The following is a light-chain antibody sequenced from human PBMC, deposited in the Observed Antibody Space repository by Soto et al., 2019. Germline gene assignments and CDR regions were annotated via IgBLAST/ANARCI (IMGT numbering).Light chain of an antibody. Sequence: DIQMTQSPSSRSASIGDRVTITCRASQSISSYLNWYHQRPGKAPKLLIYAASSLQRGVPSRFSGSGSGTDFTLTISSLQHEDFATYYCQQSYSTSITFGQGTRLEIK. J-gene: IGKJ5*01. CDR2: AAS. CDR1: QSISSY. CDR3: QQSYSTSIT. V-gene: IGKV1-39*01.